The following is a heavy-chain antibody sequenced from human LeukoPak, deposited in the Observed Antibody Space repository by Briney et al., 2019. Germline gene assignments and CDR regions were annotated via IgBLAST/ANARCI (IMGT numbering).Heavy chain of an antibody. CDR3: ARSLFSSNYKAFDL. V-gene: IGHV5-51*01. J-gene: IGHJ3*01. CDR1: GFSSTTYW. D-gene: IGHD4-11*01. CDR2: IQPDESDT. Sequence: GQSLTSSCRLSGFSSTTYWIPWVRQMPGKGLEWMGVIQPDESDTTYSPSFQGQVSISADKSIDTALLHWSSLEASDTAVYYCARSLFSSNYKAFDLWGQGTLVTVSS.